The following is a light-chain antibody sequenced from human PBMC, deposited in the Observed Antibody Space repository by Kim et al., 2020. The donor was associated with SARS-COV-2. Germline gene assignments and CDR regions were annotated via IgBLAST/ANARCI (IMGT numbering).Light chain of an antibody. CDR1: QNINVY. CDR2: GAS. V-gene: IGKV1-39*01. Sequence: CASVGGRVTITCRARQNINVYLNWYQQTPGKAPKLLVNGASSVQGGVSSRFRGSGFGTDFTLTINSLQPEDFVTYYCQQSYIVPHTFGQGTSLEI. J-gene: IGKJ2*01. CDR3: QQSYIVPHT.